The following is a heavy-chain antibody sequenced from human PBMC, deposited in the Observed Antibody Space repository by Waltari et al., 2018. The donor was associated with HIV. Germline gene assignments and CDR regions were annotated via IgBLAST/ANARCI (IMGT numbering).Heavy chain of an antibody. Sequence: QLQLQESGPGLVKPSETLSLTCTVSGGSISSSSYYWGWIRQPPGKGLEWIGSIYYSGSTYYNPSLKSRVTISVDTSKNQFSLKLSSVTAADTAVYYCARAVKQLAFDYWGQGTLVTVSS. J-gene: IGHJ4*02. CDR2: IYYSGST. V-gene: IGHV4-39*07. D-gene: IGHD6-6*01. CDR3: ARAVKQLAFDY. CDR1: GGSISSSSYY.